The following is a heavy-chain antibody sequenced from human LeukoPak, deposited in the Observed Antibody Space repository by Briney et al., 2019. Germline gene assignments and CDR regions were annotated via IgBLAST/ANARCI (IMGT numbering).Heavy chain of an antibody. Sequence: NPSETLSLTCTVSGGSISSSSYYWGWIRQPPGKGLEWIGSIYYSGSTYYNPSLKSRVTISVDTSKNQFSLKLSSVTAADTAVYYCARLRLGVVTSSDYWGQGTLVTVSS. CDR3: ARLRLGVVTSSDY. V-gene: IGHV4-39*01. CDR1: GGSISSSSYY. D-gene: IGHD3-3*01. J-gene: IGHJ4*02. CDR2: IYYSGST.